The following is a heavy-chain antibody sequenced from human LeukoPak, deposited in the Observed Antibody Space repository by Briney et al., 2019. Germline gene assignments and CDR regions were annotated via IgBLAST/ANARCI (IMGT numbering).Heavy chain of an antibody. CDR3: AKGLWDYYGSGIMYYTMDV. V-gene: IGHV3-23*01. J-gene: IGHJ6*02. CDR1: GITFSNHI. Sequence: GGSLRLSCVASGITFSNHIMAWVRQAPGKGLEWVSTISGSGSRTYYADSVKGRFTVSRDNSKNTLYLQMNSLRAEDTAVYYCAKGLWDYYGSGIMYYTMDVWGQGTTVTVSS. D-gene: IGHD3-10*01. CDR2: ISGSGSRT.